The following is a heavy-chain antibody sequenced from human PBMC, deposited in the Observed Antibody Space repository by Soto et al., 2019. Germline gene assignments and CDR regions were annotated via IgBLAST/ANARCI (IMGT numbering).Heavy chain of an antibody. J-gene: IGHJ4*02. CDR3: AVQSQGYTYGIFDY. Sequence: SETLSLTCTVSGGSISSGGYYWSWIRQHPGKGLEWIGYIYYSGSTYYSPSLKSRVTISADTSKNQFSLKLSSVTAADTAVYYCAVQSQGYTYGIFDYWGQGTLVTVSS. V-gene: IGHV4-31*03. D-gene: IGHD5-18*01. CDR1: GGSISSGGYY. CDR2: IYYSGST.